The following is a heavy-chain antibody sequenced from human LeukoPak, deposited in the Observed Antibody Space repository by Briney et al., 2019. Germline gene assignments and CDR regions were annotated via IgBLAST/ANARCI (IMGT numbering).Heavy chain of an antibody. J-gene: IGHJ4*02. Sequence: GGSLRLSCAAPGFTFSSYEMNWVRQAPGKGLEWVSVISDTGGDTFYADSVKGRFTISRDNSRNTLFLQMNSLRAEDTAVYYCARDPYDYGGERVSDFWGQGTLVTVSS. CDR2: ISDTGGDT. CDR1: GFTFSSYE. CDR3: ARDPYDYGGERVSDF. D-gene: IGHD4-23*01. V-gene: IGHV3-48*03.